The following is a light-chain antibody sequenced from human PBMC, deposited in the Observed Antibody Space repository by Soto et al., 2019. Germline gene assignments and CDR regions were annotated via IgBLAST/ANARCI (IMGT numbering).Light chain of an antibody. CDR1: QDITNS. Sequence: DIQMTQSQSSLSASVGDRVTITCQASQDITNSLNWYQQKPGKAPKLLICDASNLETGVPSGFSGSGSGTDFTFSISSLQPEDIATYYCQQNNGLPTFGGGTKVEIK. CDR2: DAS. V-gene: IGKV1-33*01. CDR3: QQNNGLPT. J-gene: IGKJ4*01.